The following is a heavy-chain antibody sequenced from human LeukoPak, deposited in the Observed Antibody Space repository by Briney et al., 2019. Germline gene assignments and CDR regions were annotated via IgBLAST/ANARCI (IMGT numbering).Heavy chain of an antibody. D-gene: IGHD6-13*01. J-gene: IGHJ4*02. V-gene: IGHV4-61*02. CDR2: IYTSGNT. Sequence: PSETLSLTCTVSGGSISSGSYYWNWIRQPAGKGLEWIGRIYTSGNTNYNPSLKSRVTISVDTSKNQFSLKLSSVTAADTAMYYCARMYSSSWYYFDYWGQGTLVTVSS. CDR1: GGSISSGSYY. CDR3: ARMYSSSWYYFDY.